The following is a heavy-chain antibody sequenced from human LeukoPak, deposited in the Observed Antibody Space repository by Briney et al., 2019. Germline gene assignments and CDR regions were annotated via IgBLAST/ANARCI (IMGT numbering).Heavy chain of an antibody. CDR1: GGSFSGYY. CDR3: ARGGLYYYDSSFDY. V-gene: IGHV4-34*01. D-gene: IGHD3-22*01. Sequence: SETLSHTCAVYGGSFSGYYWSWIRQPPGKGLEWIGEINHSGSTNYNPSLKSRVTISVDTSKNQFSLKLSSVTAADTAVYYCARGGLYYYDSSFDYWGQGTLVTVSS. CDR2: INHSGST. J-gene: IGHJ4*02.